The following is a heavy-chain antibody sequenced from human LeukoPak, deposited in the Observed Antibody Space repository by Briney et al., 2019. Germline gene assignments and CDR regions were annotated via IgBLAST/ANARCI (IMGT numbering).Heavy chain of an antibody. Sequence: PGGSLRLSCAASGFTFDDYAMHWVRQAPGKGLEWVSGISWNSGSIGYAGSVKGRFTISRDNAKNSLYLQMNSLRAEDTALYYCAKDSGIPPLKYYYYYYGMDVWGQGTTVTVSS. CDR3: AKDSGIPPLKYYYYYYGMDV. CDR2: ISWNSGSI. J-gene: IGHJ6*02. CDR1: GFTFDDYA. D-gene: IGHD2-21*01. V-gene: IGHV3-9*01.